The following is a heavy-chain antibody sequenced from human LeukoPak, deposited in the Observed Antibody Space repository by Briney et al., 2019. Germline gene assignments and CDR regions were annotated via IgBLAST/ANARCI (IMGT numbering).Heavy chain of an antibody. D-gene: IGHD3-16*02. J-gene: IGHJ3*02. CDR2: INHNRVT. CDR1: YGSFTGYC. CDR3: PRSREVNYYDYDWGKDRYTHVFDM. Sequence: SETLSLTCAVYYGSFTGYCWGWIRQPPGKGLEWMGDINHNRVTNYSPSLKSRVTIPLDTSRNQFSLTLRSVTAADTAVYYCPRSREVNYYDYDWGKDRYTHVFDMWGRGTMVIVSS. V-gene: IGHV4-34*01.